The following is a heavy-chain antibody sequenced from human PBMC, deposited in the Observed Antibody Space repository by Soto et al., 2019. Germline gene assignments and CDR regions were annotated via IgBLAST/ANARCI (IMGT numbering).Heavy chain of an antibody. Sequence: GESLKLSCKGSGYSFTSYWIGWVRQMPGKGLEWMGIIYPGDSDTRYSPSFQGQVTISADKSISTAYLQWSSLKASDTAMYYCAGRLGRYYDFWSGYYPFDPWGQGTLVTVSS. D-gene: IGHD3-3*01. CDR2: IYPGDSDT. CDR1: GYSFTSYW. J-gene: IGHJ5*02. V-gene: IGHV5-51*01. CDR3: AGRLGRYYDFWSGYYPFDP.